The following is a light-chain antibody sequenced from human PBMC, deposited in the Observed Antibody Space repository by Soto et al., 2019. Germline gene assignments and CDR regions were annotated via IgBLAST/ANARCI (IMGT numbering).Light chain of an antibody. CDR2: EVT. V-gene: IGLV2-14*02. J-gene: IGLJ1*01. Sequence: QSALTQPASVSGSPGQSITISCTGSSSDVGGYNLVSWYQHHPGKAPKLIIYEVTIRPSGVSDRFSGSKSGNTASLTVSGLQAEDEADYYCSSYTGGNPSYVFGTGTKLTVL. CDR1: SSDVGGYNL. CDR3: SSYTGGNPSYV.